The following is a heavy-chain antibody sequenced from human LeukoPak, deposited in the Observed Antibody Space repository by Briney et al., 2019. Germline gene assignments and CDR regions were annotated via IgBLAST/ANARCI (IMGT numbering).Heavy chain of an antibody. V-gene: IGHV1-18*01. CDR1: GYTFTSYG. D-gene: IGHD3-22*01. CDR3: ARDRGGRYYYDAFDP. Sequence: AASVEVSCKASGYTFTSYGISWVRQAPGQGLEWMGWISAYNGNTNYAQKLQGRVTMTTDTSTSTAYMELRSLRSDDTAVYYCARDRGGRYYYDAFDPWGQGTLVTVSS. CDR2: ISAYNGNT. J-gene: IGHJ5*02.